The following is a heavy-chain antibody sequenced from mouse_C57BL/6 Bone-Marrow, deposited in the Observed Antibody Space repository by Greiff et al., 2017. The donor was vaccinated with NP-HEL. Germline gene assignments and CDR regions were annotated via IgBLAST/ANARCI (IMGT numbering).Heavy chain of an antibody. V-gene: IGHV1-19*01. CDR2: INPYNGGT. Sequence: VQLQQSGPVLVKPGASVKMSCKASGYTFTDYYMNWVKQSHGKSLEWIGVINPYNGGTSYNQKFKGKATLTVDKSSSTAYMELNSLTSEDSAVYYCARPPPHYYGSSHYFDYWGQGTTLTVSS. CDR1: GYTFTDYY. D-gene: IGHD1-1*01. CDR3: ARPPPHYYGSSHYFDY. J-gene: IGHJ2*01.